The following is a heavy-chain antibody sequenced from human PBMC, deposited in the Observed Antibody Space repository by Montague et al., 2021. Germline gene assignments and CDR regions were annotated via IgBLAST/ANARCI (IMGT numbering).Heavy chain of an antibody. CDR3: ARGRGNSYVSFDS. D-gene: IGHD5-18*01. J-gene: IGHJ4*02. CDR1: GGSISSFY. Sequence: SETLSLTCTVSGGSISSFYWSWIRQLPEKGLELIAYIYYSGSAGGTTNYNPSLKSRVTISVDSSKNQLSLQLTSVTTADTAVYYCARGRGNSYVSFDSWGQGTLISVSS. V-gene: IGHV4-59*13. CDR2: IYYSGSAGGTT.